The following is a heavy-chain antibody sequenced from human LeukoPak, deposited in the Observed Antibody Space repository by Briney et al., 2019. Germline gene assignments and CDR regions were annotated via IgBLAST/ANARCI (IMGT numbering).Heavy chain of an antibody. Sequence: SEPLSLPCSVSGYALSRGYHWGWLRQTPGKGLERVGRIHRTGSTYYNPSHKCRVPISVDTSRNEFSLKLNSVTAADTAVYYCAKYYGYGLIDIWGQGTMVTVSS. CDR3: AKYYGYGLIDI. J-gene: IGHJ3*02. CDR1: GYALSRGYH. V-gene: IGHV4-38-2*01. CDR2: IHRTGST. D-gene: IGHD3-10*01.